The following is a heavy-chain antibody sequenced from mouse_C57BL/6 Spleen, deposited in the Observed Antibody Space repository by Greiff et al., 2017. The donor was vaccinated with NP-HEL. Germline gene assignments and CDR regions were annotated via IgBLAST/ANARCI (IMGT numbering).Heavy chain of an antibody. Sequence: QVQLQQPGAELVKPGASVKLSCKASGYTFTSYWMQWVKQRPGQGLEWIGEIDPSDSYTNYNQKFKGKATLTVDTSSSTAYMQLSSLTSEDSAVYYCARGADYEGYWGKGTTLTVSS. J-gene: IGHJ2*01. D-gene: IGHD2-4*01. CDR2: IDPSDSYT. CDR1: GYTFTSYW. V-gene: IGHV1-50*01. CDR3: ARGADYEGY.